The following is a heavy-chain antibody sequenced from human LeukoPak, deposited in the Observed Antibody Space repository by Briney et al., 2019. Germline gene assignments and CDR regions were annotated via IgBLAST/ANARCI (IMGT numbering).Heavy chain of an antibody. D-gene: IGHD7-27*01. J-gene: IGHJ4*02. CDR3: ARVPLGYFFDY. V-gene: IGHV4-34*01. Sequence: SETLSLTCAVYGGSFSGCYWSWIRQPPGKGLEWIGEINHSGSTNYNPSLKSRVTISVDTSKNQFSLKLSSVTAADTAVYYCARVPLGYFFDYWGQGTLVTVSS. CDR1: GGSFSGCY. CDR2: INHSGST.